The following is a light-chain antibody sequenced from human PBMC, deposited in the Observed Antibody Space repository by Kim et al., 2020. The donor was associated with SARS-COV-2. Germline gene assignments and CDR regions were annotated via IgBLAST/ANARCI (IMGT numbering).Light chain of an antibody. CDR3: QTWLTGPWV. J-gene: IGLJ3*02. V-gene: IGLV4-69*02. CDR1: SGYSNYA. Sequence: SVQLTCSLNSGYSNYAVAGHQQQPEKGPRYLMKVNSGGSHGKGDGIPDRFSGSSSGAERYLTISSLQSEDEADYYCQTWLTGPWVFGGETQLTVL. CDR2: VNSGGSH.